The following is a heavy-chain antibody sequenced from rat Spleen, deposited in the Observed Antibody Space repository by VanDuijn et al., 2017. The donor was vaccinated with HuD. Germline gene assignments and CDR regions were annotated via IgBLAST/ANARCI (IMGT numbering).Heavy chain of an antibody. V-gene: IGHV5S10*01. Sequence: EVQLVESDGGLVQPGRSLKLSCAASGFIFSDHYVAWVRQAPTKGLEWVATIIYDSSNTYYRDSVKGRFTISRDNAKSTLYLQMDSLRSEDTATYYCTTGDYGYTRLFAYWGQGTLVTVSS. D-gene: IGHD1-9*01. CDR2: IIYDSSNT. CDR1: GFIFSDHY. J-gene: IGHJ3*01. CDR3: TTGDYGYTRLFAY.